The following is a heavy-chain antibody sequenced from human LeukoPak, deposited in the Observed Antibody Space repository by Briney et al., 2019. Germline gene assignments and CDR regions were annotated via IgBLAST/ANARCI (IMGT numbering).Heavy chain of an antibody. CDR1: GYTFTGYY. CDR2: IYPNSGGT. J-gene: IGHJ4*02. V-gene: IGHV1-2*06. CDR3: AASSSYYDSSGYYVDY. D-gene: IGHD3-22*01. Sequence: ASVKVSCKASGYTFTGYYMHWVRQAPGQGLEWIGRIYPNSGGTNYAQKFQGRVTMTRDTSISTAYMELSRLRSDDTAVYYCAASSSYYDSSGYYVDYWGQGTLVTVSS.